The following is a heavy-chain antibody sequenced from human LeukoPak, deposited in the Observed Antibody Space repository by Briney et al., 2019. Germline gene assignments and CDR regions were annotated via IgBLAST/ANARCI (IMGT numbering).Heavy chain of an antibody. Sequence: QPGGSLRLSCAASAFTFSNYWMCWVRQAPGKGLEWVANIKEDGGEINYVDSVKGRFTISRDNAKNSLYLQMNSLRVDDTAVYYCARDRGYSTFDYWGQGTLVTVSS. CDR2: IKEDGGEI. J-gene: IGHJ4*02. D-gene: IGHD4-23*01. CDR3: ARDRGYSTFDY. CDR1: AFTFSNYW. V-gene: IGHV3-7*01.